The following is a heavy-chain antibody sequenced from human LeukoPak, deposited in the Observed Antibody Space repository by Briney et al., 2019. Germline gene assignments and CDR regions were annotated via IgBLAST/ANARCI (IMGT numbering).Heavy chain of an antibody. V-gene: IGHV3-30*03. D-gene: IGHD2-2*01. CDR2: ISYDGSNK. CDR1: GFTFSSYG. CDR3: ARAPCVGYCSSTSVLEQAQHYGMDV. J-gene: IGHJ6*02. Sequence: GGSLRLSCAASGFTFSSYGMHWVRQAPGKGLEWVAVISYDGSNKYYADSVKGRFTISRDNSKNTLYLQMNSLRAEDTAVYYCARAPCVGYCSSTSVLEQAQHYGMDVWGQGTTVTVSS.